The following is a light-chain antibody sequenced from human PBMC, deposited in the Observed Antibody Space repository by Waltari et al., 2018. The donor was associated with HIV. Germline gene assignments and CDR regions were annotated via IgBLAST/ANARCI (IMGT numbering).Light chain of an antibody. CDR1: NDVIEIHDF. CDR3: SSYVKGGSYV. J-gene: IGLJ1*01. CDR2: DVK. Sequence: QSALAQPASGSALPGQSITFFCTGTNDVIEIHDFVSWSQVIPITVPKLILFDVKRRPSGISLRFSGSNSGYTASLMIFGLQPEDEADYFCSSYVKGGSYVFGSGTKV. V-gene: IGLV2-23*02.